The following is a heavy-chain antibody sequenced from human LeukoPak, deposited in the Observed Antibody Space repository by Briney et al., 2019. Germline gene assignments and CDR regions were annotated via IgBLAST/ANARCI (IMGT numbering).Heavy chain of an antibody. CDR3: ARPKTPQERRYSYGFSVDDAFDI. CDR2: IYYSGST. J-gene: IGHJ3*02. D-gene: IGHD5-18*01. Sequence: SETLSLTCTVSGGSISSGSYSWGWIRQPPGKGLEWIGSIYYSGSTYYNPSLKSRVTISVDTSKNQFSLKLSSVTAADTAVYYCARPKTPQERRYSYGFSVDDAFDIWGQGTMVTVSS. V-gene: IGHV4-39*01. CDR1: GGSISSGSYS.